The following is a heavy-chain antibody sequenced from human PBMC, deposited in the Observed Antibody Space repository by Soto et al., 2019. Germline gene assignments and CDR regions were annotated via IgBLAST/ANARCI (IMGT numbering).Heavy chain of an antibody. D-gene: IGHD1-26*01. CDR2: IWYDGSNK. CDR3: ARYRIVGAYAEAFDI. CDR1: GFTFSSYG. J-gene: IGHJ3*02. V-gene: IGHV3-33*01. Sequence: GGSLRLSCAASGFTFSSYGMHWVRQAPGKGLEWVAVIWYDGSNKYYADSVKGRFTISRDNSKNTLYLQMNSLRAEDTAVYYCARYRIVGAYAEAFDIWGQGTMVTVSS.